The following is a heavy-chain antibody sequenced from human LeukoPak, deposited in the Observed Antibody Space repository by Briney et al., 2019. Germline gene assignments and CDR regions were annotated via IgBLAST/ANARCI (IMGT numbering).Heavy chain of an antibody. V-gene: IGHV3-21*01. CDR1: GFTFSSYS. CDR3: ARGGSYDSSGTVGY. J-gene: IGHJ4*02. D-gene: IGHD3-22*01. Sequence: PGGSLRLSCAASGFTFSSYSMNWVRKAPGKGLEWVSSISSSSSYIYYADSVKGRFTMSRDNAKNSLYLQMNSLRAEDTAVYSCARGGSYDSSGTVGYWGRGPLVPVSS. CDR2: ISSSSSYI.